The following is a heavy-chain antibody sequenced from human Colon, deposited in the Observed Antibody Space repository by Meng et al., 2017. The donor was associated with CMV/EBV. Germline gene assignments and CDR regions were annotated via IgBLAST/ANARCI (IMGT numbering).Heavy chain of an antibody. D-gene: IGHD6-19*01. J-gene: IGHJ4*02. V-gene: IGHV3-11*01. CDR3: ARDRGAVAGDYFDY. Sequence: GGSLRLSCAASGFTFSDYYMSWIRQAPGKGLEWVSYISSGGTTMNSADSVRGRFTTSRDNAKNSLYLHMSSLRAEDTAVYYCARDRGAVAGDYFDYWGQGTLVTVSS. CDR1: GFTFSDYY. CDR2: ISSGGTTM.